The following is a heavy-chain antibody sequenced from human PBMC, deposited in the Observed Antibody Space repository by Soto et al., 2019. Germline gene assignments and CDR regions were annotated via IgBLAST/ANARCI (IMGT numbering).Heavy chain of an antibody. CDR2: IIPILGIA. CDR1: GGTFSSYT. V-gene: IGHV1-69*02. J-gene: IGHJ4*02. D-gene: IGHD3-22*01. Sequence: ASVKVSCKASGGTFSSYTISWVRQAPGQGLEWMGRIIPILGIANYAQKFQGRVTITADKSTSTAYMELSSLRSEDTAVYYCARWTPMNYFDYWGQRTLVTVSS. CDR3: ARWTPMNYFDY.